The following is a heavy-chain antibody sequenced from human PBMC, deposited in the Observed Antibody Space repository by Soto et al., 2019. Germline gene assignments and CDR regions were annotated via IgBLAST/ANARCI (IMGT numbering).Heavy chain of an antibody. D-gene: IGHD3-22*01. CDR2: IYYSGST. CDR1: GGSISSSSYY. Sequence: TLSLTCTVSGGSISSSSYYWGWIRQPPGKGLEWIGSIYYSGSTYYNPSLKSRVTISVDTSKNQFSLKLSSVTAADTAVEYCMLGSGWKDFDYWGQGTLVTVSS. V-gene: IGHV4-39*01. J-gene: IGHJ4*02. CDR3: MLGSGWKDFDY.